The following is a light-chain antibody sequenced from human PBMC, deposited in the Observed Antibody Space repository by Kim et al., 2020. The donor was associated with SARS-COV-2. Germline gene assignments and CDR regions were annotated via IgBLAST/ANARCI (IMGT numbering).Light chain of an antibody. CDR3: AAWDDSLSAWV. J-gene: IGLJ3*02. Sequence: QSVLTQPPSASGTPGQRVTISCSGSSSNIGSNTVNLYQQVPGTAPQLLISKNNQRPSGVPDRFSGSKSGTSASLAISGLQSEDEADYYCAAWDDSLSAWVFGGGTKVTVL. CDR1: SSNIGSNT. V-gene: IGLV1-44*01. CDR2: KNN.